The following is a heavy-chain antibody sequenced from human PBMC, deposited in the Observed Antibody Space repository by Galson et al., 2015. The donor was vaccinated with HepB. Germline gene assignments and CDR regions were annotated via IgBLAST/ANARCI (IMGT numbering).Heavy chain of an antibody. CDR3: ARGADFDTWAAP. Sequence: SLRLSCAASGFTVSSNYMSWVRQSPGKGLEWVSFISTGGTTFYADSVKGRVTVSRDNSKNTQYLHMNRLRAEDTAVYYCARGADFDTWAAPCGRATLGTASP. CDR1: GFTVSSNY. D-gene: IGHD1-26*01. V-gene: IGHV3-53*01. CDR2: ISTGGTT. J-gene: IGHJ5*02.